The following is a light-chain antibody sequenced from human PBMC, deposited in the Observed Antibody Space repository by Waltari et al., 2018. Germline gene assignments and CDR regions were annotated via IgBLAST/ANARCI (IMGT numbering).Light chain of an antibody. J-gene: IGKJ1*01. CDR2: KAS. V-gene: IGKV1-5*03. CDR3: QQYDSYTWT. Sequence: IQMTQSPSTLSASIGDRVTITCRASHGISAWLAWYQHKPGKAPKLLICKASYLESGVPSRFSGSGSGTEFTLTISSLQPDDFATYYCQQYDSYTWTFGQGTKVEIK. CDR1: HGISAW.